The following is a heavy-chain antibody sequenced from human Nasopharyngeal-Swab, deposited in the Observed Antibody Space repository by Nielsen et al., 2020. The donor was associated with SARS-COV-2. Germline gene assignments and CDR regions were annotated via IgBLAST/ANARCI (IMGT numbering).Heavy chain of an antibody. CDR2: IYHSGST. D-gene: IGHD3-10*01. Sequence: WIRQPPGKGLEWIGEIYHSGSTNYNPSLKSRVTISVDKSKNQFSLKLSSVTAADTAVYYCARRLWFRDIFDWGQGTLVTVSS. V-gene: IGHV4-4*02. J-gene: IGHJ4*02. CDR3: ARRLWFRDIFD.